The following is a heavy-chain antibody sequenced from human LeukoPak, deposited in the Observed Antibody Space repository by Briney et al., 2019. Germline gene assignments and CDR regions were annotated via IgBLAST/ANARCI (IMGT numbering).Heavy chain of an antibody. V-gene: IGHV1-18*01. J-gene: IGHJ4*02. CDR1: GGTFSSYA. D-gene: IGHD6-6*01. CDR2: ISAYNGNT. CDR3: ARDPEYSSSQRYDY. Sequence: ASVKVSCKASGGTFSSYAISWVRQAPGQGLEWMGWISAYNGNTNYAQKLQGRVTMTTDTSTSTAYMELRSLRSDDTAVYYCARDPEYSSSQRYDYWGQGTLVTVSS.